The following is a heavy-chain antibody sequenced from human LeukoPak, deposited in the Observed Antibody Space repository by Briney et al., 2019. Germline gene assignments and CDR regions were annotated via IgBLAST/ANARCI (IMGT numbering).Heavy chain of an antibody. CDR2: IYYSGST. Sequence: SETLSLTCTVSGGSISSSSYYWGWIRQPPGKGLEWIGSIYYSGSTYYNPSLKSRVTISVDTSKNQFSLKLSSVTAADTAVYYCASIPRRYYDSSGYKFDYWGQGTLVTVSS. CDR1: GGSISSSSYY. J-gene: IGHJ4*02. D-gene: IGHD3-22*01. CDR3: ASIPRRYYDSSGYKFDY. V-gene: IGHV4-39*01.